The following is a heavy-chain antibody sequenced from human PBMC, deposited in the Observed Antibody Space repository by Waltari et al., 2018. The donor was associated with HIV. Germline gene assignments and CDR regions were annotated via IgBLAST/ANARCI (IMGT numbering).Heavy chain of an antibody. CDR2: FYPKNGKP. D-gene: IGHD2-15*01. CDR1: GYPLSDLS. Sequence: QLIQSTSALKRPGASVTISCQVSGYPLSDLSMQWVRQGRGQRLEWMGGFYPKNGKPVYSQRFWGRVSLAEDTSEDTAFLELTRLTSDDTAVYFCVTLYNESPLYSNFWGQGTLVTV. J-gene: IGHJ1*01. V-gene: IGHV1-24*01. CDR3: VTLYNESPLYSNF.